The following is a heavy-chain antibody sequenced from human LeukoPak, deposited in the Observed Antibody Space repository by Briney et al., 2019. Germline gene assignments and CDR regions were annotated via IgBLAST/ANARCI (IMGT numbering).Heavy chain of an antibody. CDR2: INKDGTEK. CDR1: GFSFSTYW. CDR3: ARGPYCGGDCYPSYFDY. D-gene: IGHD2-21*02. V-gene: IGHV3-7*01. J-gene: IGHJ4*02. Sequence: GGSLRLSCAVSGFSFSTYWMTWVRQAPGKGLQWVASINKDGTEKYYVDSVKGRFTISRDNTKNSLYLQMNSLRAEDTAVFYCARGPYCGGDCYPSYFDYWGQGTLVTVSS.